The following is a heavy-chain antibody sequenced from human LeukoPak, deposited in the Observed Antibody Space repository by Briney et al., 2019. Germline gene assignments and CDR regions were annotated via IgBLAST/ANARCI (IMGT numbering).Heavy chain of an antibody. CDR1: GYNFTNYW. CDR3: ARLSDDSRGHYFKSDWYFDL. D-gene: IGHD3-22*01. CDR2: IYPGDSDT. V-gene: IGHV5-51*01. J-gene: IGHJ2*01. Sequence: GESLKISCKGSGYNFTNYWIGWVRQMPGKGLEWMGIIYPGDSDTRYSPSFQGQVTISGDKPISAAFLQWSSLKASDSAMYYCARLSDDSRGHYFKSDWYFDLWGRGTLVTVSS.